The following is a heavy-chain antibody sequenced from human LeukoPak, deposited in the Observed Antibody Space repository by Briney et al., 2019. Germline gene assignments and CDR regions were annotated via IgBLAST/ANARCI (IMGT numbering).Heavy chain of an antibody. Sequence: PGGSLRLSCAVSGFNFSDAAMRWVRQASGKGLEWVGRIRSKANSYATTYAASVKGRFTISRDDSQNTAYLQMNSLKLEDTAMSFCSRIGPSCGGACYVDTWGQGTLVSVSS. V-gene: IGHV3-73*01. CDR2: IRSKANSYAT. D-gene: IGHD2-21*02. CDR3: SRIGPSCGGACYVDT. CDR1: GFNFSDAA. J-gene: IGHJ4*02.